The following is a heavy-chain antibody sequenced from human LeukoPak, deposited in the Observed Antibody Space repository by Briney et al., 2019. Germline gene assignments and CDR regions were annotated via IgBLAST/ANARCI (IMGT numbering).Heavy chain of an antibody. Sequence: GGSLRLSCAASGFTFSSYAMNWVRQAPGKGLEWVSSISTSSSYIYYADSVKGRFTISRDNAKKSLYLQMNSLRAEDTAVYYCAKTRLYYYGSGSYLIGAFDIWGQGTMVTVSS. CDR2: ISTSSSYI. CDR1: GFTFSSYA. D-gene: IGHD3-10*01. J-gene: IGHJ3*02. CDR3: AKTRLYYYGSGSYLIGAFDI. V-gene: IGHV3-21*04.